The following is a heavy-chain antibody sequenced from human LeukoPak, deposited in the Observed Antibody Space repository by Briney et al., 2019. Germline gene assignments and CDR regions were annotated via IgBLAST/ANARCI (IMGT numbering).Heavy chain of an antibody. CDR1: GGSISSSSYY. J-gene: IGHJ4*02. V-gene: IGHV4-39*01. CDR3: ARQSQWLVHFGY. Sequence: SETLSLTCTVSGGSISSSSYYWGWIRQPPGKGLEWIGSIYYSGSTYYNPSLKSRVTISVDTSKNQFSLKLSSVTAADTAVYYCARQSQWLVHFGYWGQGTLVTVSS. D-gene: IGHD6-19*01. CDR2: IYYSGST.